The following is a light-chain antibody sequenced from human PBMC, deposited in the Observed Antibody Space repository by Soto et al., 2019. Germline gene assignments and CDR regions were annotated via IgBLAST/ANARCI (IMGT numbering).Light chain of an antibody. CDR1: SSDVGGYNR. CDR2: DVS. J-gene: IGLJ1*01. CDR3: TSYATGSAYV. Sequence: QSALTQPPSVSRSPGQSVTISCTGTSSDVGGYNRVSWYQQPPGKAPKLLIYDVSNRPSGGSTRFSGSKSGNTASLTISGLQAEDEADYYCTSYATGSAYVFGPGTKLTVL. V-gene: IGLV2-18*02.